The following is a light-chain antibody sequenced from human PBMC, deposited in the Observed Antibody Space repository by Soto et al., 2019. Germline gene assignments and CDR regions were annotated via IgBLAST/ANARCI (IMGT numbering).Light chain of an antibody. J-gene: IGKJ1*01. CDR2: GAT. V-gene: IGKV3-20*01. CDR1: QSVSSSY. Sequence: EIVLTQSPGTLSLSPAEISTLCCGSSQSVSSSYLAWYQQRRGQAPRLLIYGATSRATGIPDRFSGSGSGTDFTLTISRLEPEDFAVYYCHQYGSSPATFGQGTKVDIK. CDR3: HQYGSSPAT.